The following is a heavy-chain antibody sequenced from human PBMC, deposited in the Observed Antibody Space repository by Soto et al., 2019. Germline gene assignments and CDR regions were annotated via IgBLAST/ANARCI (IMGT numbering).Heavy chain of an antibody. D-gene: IGHD2-2*01. CDR3: AVGPYIVVVPAASHPYSYYYYGMDV. Sequence: QVQLVQSGAEVKKPGSSVKVSCKASGGTFSSYAITWVRQPPGQGLEWMGGIIPNFGPANYAQKFKGRVTITADESTSTASMELSSLRSEDTAVYYCAVGPYIVVVPAASHPYSYYYYGMDVWGQGTTVTVSS. CDR1: GGTFSSYA. CDR2: IIPNFGPA. V-gene: IGHV1-69*01. J-gene: IGHJ6*02.